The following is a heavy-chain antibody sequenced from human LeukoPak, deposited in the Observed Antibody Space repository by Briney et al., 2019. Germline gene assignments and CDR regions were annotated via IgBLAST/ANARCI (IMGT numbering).Heavy chain of an antibody. V-gene: IGHV4-34*01. CDR1: GGSFSGYH. J-gene: IGHJ1*01. CDR3: ARGPGKVVPLPNRKYFQH. CDR2: INHSGST. D-gene: IGHD1-1*01. Sequence: SETLSLTCAVYGGSFSGYHWSWIRQPPGKGLEWIGEINHSGSTNYNPSLKSRVTISVDTSKNQFSLKLSSVTAADTAVYYCARGPGKVVPLPNRKYFQHWGQGTLVTVSS.